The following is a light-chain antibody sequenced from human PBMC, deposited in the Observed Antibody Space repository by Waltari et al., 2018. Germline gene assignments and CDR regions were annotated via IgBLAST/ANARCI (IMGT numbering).Light chain of an antibody. J-gene: IGKJ1*01. CDR3: QHYLRLPVT. V-gene: IGKV3-20*01. Sequence: EIVLTQSPGTLSLSPGESATLSCRTSQSVTRALAWYQQKPGQAPRLLIYGASNRATGIPDMFSGSGSGTDFSLTISSLEPEDFAVYYCQHYLRLPVTFGQGTKVEVK. CDR2: GAS. CDR1: QSVTRA.